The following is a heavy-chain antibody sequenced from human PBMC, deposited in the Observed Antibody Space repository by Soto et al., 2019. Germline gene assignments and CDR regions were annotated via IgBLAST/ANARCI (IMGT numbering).Heavy chain of an antibody. CDR2: ISGSGGST. D-gene: IGHD2-15*01. Sequence: LRLSCVASGFTFSNYAMTWVRQAPGKGLEWVSAISGSGGSTYYADSVKGRFTISRDNSKNTLYLQMNSLRAEDTAVYYCAKAVDIVVVVAATRGMDVWGQGTTVTVSS. J-gene: IGHJ6*02. CDR3: AKAVDIVVVVAATRGMDV. CDR1: GFTFSNYA. V-gene: IGHV3-23*01.